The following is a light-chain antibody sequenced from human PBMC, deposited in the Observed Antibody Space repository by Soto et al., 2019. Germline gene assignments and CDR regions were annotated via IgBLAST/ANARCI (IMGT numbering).Light chain of an antibody. CDR2: GAS. Sequence: EIVLTQSPGTLSLSPGERATLSCRASQSVSSSYLAWYQQKPGQPPRPLIYGASGRATGIPDRFSGSGSRTDFTLTISRLEPEDFAVYDCHQYGSSPLFTFGLGTKVDIK. CDR1: QSVSSSY. V-gene: IGKV3-20*01. CDR3: HQYGSSPLFT. J-gene: IGKJ3*01.